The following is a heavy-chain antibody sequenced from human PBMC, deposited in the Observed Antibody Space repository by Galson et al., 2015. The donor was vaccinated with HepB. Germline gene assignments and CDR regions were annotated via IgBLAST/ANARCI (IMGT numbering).Heavy chain of an antibody. V-gene: IGHV3-9*01. J-gene: IGHJ4*02. Sequence: SLRLSCAASGFTFDDYRMYWVRQAPGKGLEWVAGISWDGGSIGYADSVKGRFTISRDNGKNSLYLQMNSLRAEDTALYYCGKVGHYDDSSGYGPFDCWGKGTLVTASS. CDR1: GFTFDDYR. CDR3: GKVGHYDDSSGYGPFDC. D-gene: IGHD3-22*01. CDR2: ISWDGGSI.